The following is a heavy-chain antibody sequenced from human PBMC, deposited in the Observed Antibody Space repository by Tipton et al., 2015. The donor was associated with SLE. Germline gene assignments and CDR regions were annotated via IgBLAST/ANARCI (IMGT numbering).Heavy chain of an antibody. J-gene: IGHJ4*02. CDR1: GGSVSSGSYY. Sequence: TLSLTCTVSGGSVSSGSYYWSWIRQPPGKGLEWIGYIYYSGSTNYNPSLKSRVTISVDTSKNQFSLKLSSVTAADTAVYYCARWGWNSGYDFFDYWGQGTLVTVSS. CDR2: IYYSGST. D-gene: IGHD5-12*01. V-gene: IGHV4-61*01. CDR3: ARWGWNSGYDFFDY.